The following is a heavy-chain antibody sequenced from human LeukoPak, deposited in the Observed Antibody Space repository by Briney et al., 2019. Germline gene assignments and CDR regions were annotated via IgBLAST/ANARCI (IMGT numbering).Heavy chain of an antibody. CDR2: INPSGGST. J-gene: IGHJ4*02. Sequence: ASVKVSCKASGYTFTSYYMHWVRQAPGQGLEWMGIINPSGGSTSYAQKFQGRVTMTRDTSTSTVYMELSSLRSEDTAVYYCARAPLWLERLYYFDYWGQGTLVTVSS. CDR3: ARAPLWLERLYYFDY. D-gene: IGHD1-1*01. V-gene: IGHV1-46*01. CDR1: GYTFTSYY.